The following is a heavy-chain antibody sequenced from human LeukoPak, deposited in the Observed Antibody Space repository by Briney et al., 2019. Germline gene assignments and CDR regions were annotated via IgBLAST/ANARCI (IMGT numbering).Heavy chain of an antibody. CDR3: ARGRSRYDFWSGYYPSHYYMDV. D-gene: IGHD3-3*01. CDR2: MNPNSGNT. V-gene: IGHV1-8*01. CDR1: GYTFTSYD. Sequence: ASAKVSCKASGYTFTSYDINWVRQATGQGLEWMGWMNPNSGNTGYAQKFQGRVTMTRNTSISTAYMELSSLRSEDTAVYYCARGRSRYDFWSGYYPSHYYMDVWGKGTTVTVSS. J-gene: IGHJ6*03.